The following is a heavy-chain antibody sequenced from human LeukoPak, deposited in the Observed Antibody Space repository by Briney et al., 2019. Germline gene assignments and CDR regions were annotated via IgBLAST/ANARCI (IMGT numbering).Heavy chain of an antibody. CDR2: ISSSSSYI. V-gene: IGHV3-21*01. Sequence: GGSLRLSCAASGFTFSSYSMNWVRQAPGKGLEWVSSISSSSSYIYYADSVKGRFTISRDNAKKSLYLQMNSLRAEDTAVYYCARGARYCSGGSCPREAFDIWGQGTMVTVSS. CDR1: GFTFSSYS. J-gene: IGHJ3*02. CDR3: ARGARYCSGGSCPREAFDI. D-gene: IGHD2-15*01.